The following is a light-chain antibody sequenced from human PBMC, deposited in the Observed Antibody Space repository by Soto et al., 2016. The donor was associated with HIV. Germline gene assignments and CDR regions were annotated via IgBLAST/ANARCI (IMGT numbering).Light chain of an antibody. CDR2: GKN. CDR1: SLRSYY. Sequence: SSELTQDPAVSVALGQTVRITCQGDSLRSYYASWYQQKPGQAPVLVIYGKNNRPSGIPDRFSGSSSGNTASLTITGAQVEDEAVYYCNSRDSSDNPWVFGGGTKLTVL. CDR3: NSRDSSDNPWV. J-gene: IGLJ3*02. V-gene: IGLV3-19*01.